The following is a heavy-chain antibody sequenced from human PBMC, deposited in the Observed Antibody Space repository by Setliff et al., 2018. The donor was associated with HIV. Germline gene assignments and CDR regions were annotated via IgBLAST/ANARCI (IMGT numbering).Heavy chain of an antibody. CDR2: IIPMFGTS. V-gene: IGHV1-69*06. Sequence: SVKVSCKASGYTFTSYAISWVRQAPGQGLEWMGRIIPMFGTSNYAQTFQSRITIVADKLTNTAYMELSSLRSDDTAIYYCARDNGYYYDSSGYQPHFDSWGQGTLVTVSS. CDR1: GYTFTSYA. D-gene: IGHD3-22*01. CDR3: ARDNGYYYDSSGYQPHFDS. J-gene: IGHJ4*02.